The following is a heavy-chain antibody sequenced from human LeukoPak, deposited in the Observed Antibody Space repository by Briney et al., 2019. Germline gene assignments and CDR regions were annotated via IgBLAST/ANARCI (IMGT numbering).Heavy chain of an antibody. CDR1: GYTFTSYD. D-gene: IGHD3-22*01. CDR2: ISAYNGNT. J-gene: IGHJ6*03. Sequence: ASVKVSCKASGYTFTSYDINWVRQAPGQGLEWMGWISAYNGNTNYAQKLQGRVTMTTDTSTSTAYMELRSLRSDDTAVYYCARDMTYYDRGHYYYYYMDVWGKGTTVTISS. V-gene: IGHV1-18*01. CDR3: ARDMTYYDRGHYYYYYMDV.